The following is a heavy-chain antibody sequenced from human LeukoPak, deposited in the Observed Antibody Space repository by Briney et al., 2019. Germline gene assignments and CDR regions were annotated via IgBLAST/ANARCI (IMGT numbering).Heavy chain of an antibody. D-gene: IGHD2-2*01. CDR1: GFTFSSYA. Sequence: GGSLRLSCAASGFTFSSYAMSWVRQAPGKGLEWVSAISGSGGSTYYADSVKGRFTISRDNSKNTLYLQMNSLRAEDTAVYYCAKDLDCSSTSCYGSYYYMDVWGKGTTVTVSS. J-gene: IGHJ6*03. CDR3: AKDLDCSSTSCYGSYYYMDV. V-gene: IGHV3-23*01. CDR2: ISGSGGST.